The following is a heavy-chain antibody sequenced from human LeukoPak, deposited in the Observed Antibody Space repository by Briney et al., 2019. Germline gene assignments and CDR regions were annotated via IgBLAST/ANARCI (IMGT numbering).Heavy chain of an antibody. J-gene: IGHJ4*02. CDR1: GGSFSGYY. D-gene: IGHD5-18*01. CDR2: INHSGST. V-gene: IGHV4-34*01. CDR3: ARGGIQLWWGYFDY. Sequence: SETLSLTCAVYGGSFSGYYWSWIRQPPGKGLEWIGEINHSGSTNYNPSLKSRVAISVDTSKNQFSLKLSSVTAADTAVYYCARGGIQLWWGYFDYWGQGTLVTVSS.